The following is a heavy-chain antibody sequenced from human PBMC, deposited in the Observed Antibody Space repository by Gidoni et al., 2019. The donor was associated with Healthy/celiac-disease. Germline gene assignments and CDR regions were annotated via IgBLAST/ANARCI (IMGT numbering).Heavy chain of an antibody. Sequence: KKPGSSVKVSCKASGGTFSSYAISWVRQAPGQGLEWMGRIIPILGIANYARKFQGRVTITADKSTSTAYMELSSLRSEDTAVYYCARSDYGDYGIDYWGQGTLVTVSS. V-gene: IGHV1-69*04. CDR2: IIPILGIA. J-gene: IGHJ4*02. CDR3: ARSDYGDYGIDY. D-gene: IGHD4-17*01. CDR1: GGTFSSYA.